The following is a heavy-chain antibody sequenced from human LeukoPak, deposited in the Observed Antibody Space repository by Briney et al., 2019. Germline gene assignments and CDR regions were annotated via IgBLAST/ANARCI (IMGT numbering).Heavy chain of an antibody. CDR3: ARAGATWPDRDYGMDV. CDR2: IIPILGIA. J-gene: IGHJ6*02. CDR1: GGTFSSYA. Sequence: ASVKVSCKASGGTFSSYAISWVRQAPGQGLEWMGRIIPILGIANYAQKFQGRVTITADKSTSTAYMELSSLRSEDTAAYYCARAGATWPDRDYGMDVWGQGTTVTVSS. D-gene: IGHD1-26*01. V-gene: IGHV1-69*04.